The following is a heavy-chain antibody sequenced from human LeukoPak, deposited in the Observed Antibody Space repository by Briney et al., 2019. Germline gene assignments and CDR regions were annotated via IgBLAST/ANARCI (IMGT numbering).Heavy chain of an antibody. D-gene: IGHD6-13*01. CDR3: ASALAAAGFDY. Sequence: ASVTVSCKASGYTFSNYGIRWVRQAPGQGLEWMGWISAYNGNTNYAQKLQGRVTMTTDTSTSTAYMELRSLRSDDTAVYYCASALAAAGFDYWDQGTLVTVSS. J-gene: IGHJ4*02. CDR1: GYTFSNYG. CDR2: ISAYNGNT. V-gene: IGHV1-18*01.